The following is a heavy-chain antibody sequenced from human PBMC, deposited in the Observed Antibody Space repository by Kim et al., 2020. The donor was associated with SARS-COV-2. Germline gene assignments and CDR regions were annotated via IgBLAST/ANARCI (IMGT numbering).Heavy chain of an antibody. CDR3: TRIPAAGHFDY. D-gene: IGHD2-21*01. V-gene: IGHV1-3*01. J-gene: IGHJ4*02. CDR2: INAGTGYT. Sequence: ASVKVSCKTSGYTFTTYPMDWVRQAPGQRLEWMGWINAGTGYTKYSQRFQGRVTINRDTSASTAYMELSSLRFEDTAVYYCTRIPAAGHFDYWGQGTLVTVSS. CDR1: GYTFTTYP.